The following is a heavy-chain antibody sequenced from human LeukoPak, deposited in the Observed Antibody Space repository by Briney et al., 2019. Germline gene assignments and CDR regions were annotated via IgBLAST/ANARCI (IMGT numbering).Heavy chain of an antibody. D-gene: IGHD6-13*01. CDR1: GGSISSSRYN. CDR2: IYYSGNT. V-gene: IGHV4-39*07. Sequence: SETLSLTCNVSGGSISSSRYNWGWIRQPPGKGLEWIGSIYYSGNTYYNPSLKSRVTISVDTSKNQFSLKLSSVTAADTAVYYCARTRIAAAGMFRRLFDYWGQGTLVTVSS. J-gene: IGHJ4*02. CDR3: ARTRIAAAGMFRRLFDY.